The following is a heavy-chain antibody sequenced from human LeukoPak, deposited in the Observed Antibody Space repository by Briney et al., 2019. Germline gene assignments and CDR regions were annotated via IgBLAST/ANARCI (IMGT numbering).Heavy chain of an antibody. V-gene: IGHV1-8*01. Sequence: ASVKVSCKASGYTFTSYDINRVRQATGQGLEWMGWMNPNSGNTGYAQKFQGRVTMTSDTSISTAYLDLSSLTSEDTAVYYCARNPPSSGWLDPWGQGTLVTVSS. D-gene: IGHD6-19*01. CDR2: MNPNSGNT. CDR3: ARNPPSSGWLDP. J-gene: IGHJ5*02. CDR1: GYTFTSYD.